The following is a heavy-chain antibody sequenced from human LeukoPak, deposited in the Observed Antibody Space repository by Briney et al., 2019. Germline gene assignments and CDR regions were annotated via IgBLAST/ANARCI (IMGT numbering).Heavy chain of an antibody. Sequence: SETLSLTCTVSGGSISSSSYYWGWIRQPPGKGLEWIGSIYYSGSTYYNPSLKSRVTISVDTSKNQFSLKLSSVTAADMAVYYCARDLGGSADYWGQGTLVTVSS. CDR1: GGSISSSSYY. J-gene: IGHJ4*02. CDR3: ARDLGGSADY. CDR2: IYYSGST. V-gene: IGHV4-39*07. D-gene: IGHD3-10*01.